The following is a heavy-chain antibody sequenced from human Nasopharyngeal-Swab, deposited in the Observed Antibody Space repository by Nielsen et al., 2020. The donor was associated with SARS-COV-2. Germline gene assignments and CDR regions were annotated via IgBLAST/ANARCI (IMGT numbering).Heavy chain of an antibody. J-gene: IGHJ3*02. CDR1: GYNFATYW. CDR3: ARLPMRAASGRGAFDI. D-gene: IGHD6-13*01. CDR2: IYPGDSDT. V-gene: IGHV5-51*01. Sequence: KVSCKASGYNFATYWIVWVRQMPGEGLRWMGLIYPGDSDTRYSPSLQGQVTISADRSITTAYLQWSSLKASDTAMYYCARLPMRAASGRGAFDIWGQGTMVTVSS.